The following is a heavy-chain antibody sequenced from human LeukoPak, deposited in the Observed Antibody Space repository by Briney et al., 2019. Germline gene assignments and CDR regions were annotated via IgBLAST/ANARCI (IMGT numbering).Heavy chain of an antibody. J-gene: IGHJ6*03. D-gene: IGHD5-24*01. CDR2: IIPIFGTA. V-gene: IGHV1-69*13. CDR1: GGTFSSYA. Sequence: EASVKVSCKASGGTFSSYAISWVRQAPGQGLEWMGGIIPIFGTANCAQKFQGRVTITADESTSTAYMELSSLRSEDTAVYYCASKDGYNLYYYYMDVWGKGTTVTISS. CDR3: ASKDGYNLYYYYMDV.